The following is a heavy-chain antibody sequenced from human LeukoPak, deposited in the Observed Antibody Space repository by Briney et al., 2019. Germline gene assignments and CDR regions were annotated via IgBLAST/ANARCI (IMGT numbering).Heavy chain of an antibody. D-gene: IGHD2-8*02. V-gene: IGHV3-53*01. CDR3: AKDRNTGYGMDV. J-gene: IGHJ6*02. Sequence: PGGSLRLSCAASGFTVSSNYMSWVRQAPGKGLEWVSVIYSGGSTYYVDSVKGRFTISRDNSKNTLFLQMNSLRAEDTAVYYCAKDRNTGYGMDVWGQGTMVTVSS. CDR1: GFTVSSNY. CDR2: IYSGGST.